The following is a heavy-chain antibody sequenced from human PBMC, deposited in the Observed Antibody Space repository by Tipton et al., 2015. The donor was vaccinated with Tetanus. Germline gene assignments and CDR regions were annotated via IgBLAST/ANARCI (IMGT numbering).Heavy chain of an antibody. D-gene: IGHD4-11*01. CDR3: ARDRPLRGLTKSYYGMDV. J-gene: IGHJ6*02. CDR2: IKKDESEK. CDR1: GFTFSNYW. V-gene: IGHV3-7*01. Sequence: SLRLSCSASGFTFSNYWMSWVRQAPGKGLEWVANIKKDESEKDYVDSVKGRFTISRDNSKNTLFVQMNSLRPEDTAVYFCARDRPLRGLTKSYYGMDVWGQGTTVTVSS.